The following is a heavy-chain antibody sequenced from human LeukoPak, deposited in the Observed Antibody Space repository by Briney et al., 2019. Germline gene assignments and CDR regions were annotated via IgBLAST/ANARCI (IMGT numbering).Heavy chain of an antibody. D-gene: IGHD3-22*01. CDR1: GYTFTSYG. Sequence: ASVKVSCKASGYTFTSYGISWVRQAPGQGLEWMGWISAYNGNTNYAQKLQGRVTMTTDTSTSTAYMELRSLRSEDTAVYYCARATFNYDSSGSNFDYWGQGTLVTVSS. J-gene: IGHJ4*02. CDR3: ARATFNYDSSGSNFDY. CDR2: ISAYNGNT. V-gene: IGHV1-18*01.